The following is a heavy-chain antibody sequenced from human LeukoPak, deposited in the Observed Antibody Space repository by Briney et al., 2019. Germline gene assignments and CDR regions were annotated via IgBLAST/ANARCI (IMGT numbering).Heavy chain of an antibody. CDR3: VKDKWAAAGNFNWIY. J-gene: IGHJ4*02. D-gene: IGHD6-13*01. CDR1: GFTFSTYG. Sequence: GGSWGLSLAASGFTFSTYGMHWGGQAPGKGLEGVASILSDGIRKYYADSVKGRFTISRANSKNPVYLQMNSLRAEDTAVYYCVKDKWAAAGNFNWIYWGQGTLVSVSS. CDR2: ILSDGIRK. V-gene: IGHV3-30*02.